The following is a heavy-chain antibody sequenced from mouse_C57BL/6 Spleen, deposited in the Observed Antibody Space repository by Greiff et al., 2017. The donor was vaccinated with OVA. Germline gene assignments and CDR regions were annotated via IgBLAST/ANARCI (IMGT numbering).Heavy chain of an antibody. CDR2: IYPGSGST. Sequence: QVQLQQPGAELVKPGASVKMSCKASGYTFTSYWITWVKQRPGQGLEWIGDIYPGSGSTNYYEKFKSKATLTVDTSSSTAYMQLSSLTSEDSAVYYCAKAYYSNYGGVDYWGQGTTLTVSS. J-gene: IGHJ2*01. V-gene: IGHV1-55*01. D-gene: IGHD2-5*01. CDR3: AKAYYSNYGGVDY. CDR1: GYTFTSYW.